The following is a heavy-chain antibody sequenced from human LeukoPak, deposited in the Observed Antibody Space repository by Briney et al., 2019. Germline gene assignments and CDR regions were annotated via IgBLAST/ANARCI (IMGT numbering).Heavy chain of an antibody. J-gene: IGHJ4*02. CDR2: ISGSGGST. D-gene: IGHD6-19*01. V-gene: IGHV3-23*01. CDR3: ARDGPAGYSSGWPDY. CDR1: GFTFSSYA. Sequence: PGGSLRLSCAASGFTFSSYAMSWVRQAPGKGLEWVSAISGSGGSTYYADSVKGRFTISRDNSKNTLYLQMNSLRAEDTAVSYYARDGPAGYSSGWPDYWGQGTLVTVSS.